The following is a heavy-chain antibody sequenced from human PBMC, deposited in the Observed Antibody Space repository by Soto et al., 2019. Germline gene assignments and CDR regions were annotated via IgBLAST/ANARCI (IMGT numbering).Heavy chain of an antibody. J-gene: IGHJ4*02. V-gene: IGHV4-31*03. CDR1: GGSISSGGYY. Sequence: SETLSLTCTVSGGSISSGGYYWSWIRQHPGKGLEWIGYIYYSGSTYYNPSLKSRVTISVDTSKNQFSLKLSSVTAADTAVYYCASGYYDILTGYPGPFGYWGQGTLVTVSS. CDR2: IYYSGST. D-gene: IGHD3-9*01. CDR3: ASGYYDILTGYPGPFGY.